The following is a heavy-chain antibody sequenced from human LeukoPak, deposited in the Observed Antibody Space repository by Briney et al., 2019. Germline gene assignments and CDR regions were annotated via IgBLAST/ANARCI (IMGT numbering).Heavy chain of an antibody. D-gene: IGHD4-11*01. J-gene: IGHJ4*02. CDR3: VKGRGVLTTVTTLYLDY. CDR2: ISSNGGST. CDR1: GFTFRFYG. Sequence: PGGSLRLSCSASGFTFRFYGMHWVRQAPGKGLVYVSAISSNGGSTYYADSVKGRFTISRDNSKNTLSLQMSSLRAEDTAVYYCVKGRGVLTTVTTLYLDYWGQGSLVTVSS. V-gene: IGHV3-64D*09.